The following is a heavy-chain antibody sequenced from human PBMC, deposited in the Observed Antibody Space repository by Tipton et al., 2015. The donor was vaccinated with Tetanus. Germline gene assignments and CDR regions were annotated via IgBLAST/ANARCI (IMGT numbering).Heavy chain of an antibody. Sequence: LRLSCAVSGDSISSAGYSWSWIRQPPGKGLEWIGFIYQNGGTYYNPSLKSRATISVDRSKNQFSLKLGSVTAADTAVYFCARGGTMVHGVILQDHFYYWGQGTLVTVSS. D-gene: IGHD3-10*01. CDR1: GDSISSAGYS. V-gene: IGHV4-30-2*01. J-gene: IGHJ4*02. CDR2: IYQNGGT. CDR3: ARGGTMVHGVILQDHFYY.